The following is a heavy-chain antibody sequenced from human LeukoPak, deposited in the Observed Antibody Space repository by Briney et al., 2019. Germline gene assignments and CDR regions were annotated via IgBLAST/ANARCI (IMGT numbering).Heavy chain of an antibody. CDR2: MNPNSGNT. J-gene: IGHJ5*02. CDR3: ARVRRGYCSSTSCSSYNWFDP. CDR1: GYTFTGYY. V-gene: IGHV1-8*02. D-gene: IGHD2-2*01. Sequence: ASVKVSCKASGYTFTGYYMHWVRQATGQGLEWMGWMNPNSGNTGYAQKFRGRVTMTRNTSISTAYMELSSLRSEDTAVYYCARVRRGYCSSTSCSSYNWFDPWGQGTLVTVSS.